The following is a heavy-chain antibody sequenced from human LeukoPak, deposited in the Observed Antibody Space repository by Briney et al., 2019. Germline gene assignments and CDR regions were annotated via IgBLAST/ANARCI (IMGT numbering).Heavy chain of an antibody. CDR1: GGSISTSSYY. Sequence: SETLSLTCTVTGGSISTSSYYWGWIRQPPGKGLEWIGSIYYSGSTYYNPSLKSRVTISVDTSKNQFSLKLSSVTAADTAVYYCARRLLSRERWFDPWGQGTLVTVSS. V-gene: IGHV4-39*07. CDR3: ARRLLSRERWFDP. CDR2: IYYSGST. J-gene: IGHJ5*02. D-gene: IGHD3-3*01.